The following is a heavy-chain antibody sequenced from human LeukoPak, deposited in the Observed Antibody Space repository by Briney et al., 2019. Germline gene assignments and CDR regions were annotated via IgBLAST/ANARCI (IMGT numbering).Heavy chain of an antibody. D-gene: IGHD3-16*01. V-gene: IGHV1-46*01. J-gene: IGHJ5*02. Sequence: ASVKVSCKASGYTFTKYYIHWVRQAPGQGLEWMGIINPSGYSTNYAQKFQGRVTITADKSTSTAYMELSSLRSDDTAVYYYARDTKRSRARWENLGIDPWGQGTLVTVSS. CDR1: GYTFTKYY. CDR2: INPSGYST. CDR3: ARDTKRSRARWENLGIDP.